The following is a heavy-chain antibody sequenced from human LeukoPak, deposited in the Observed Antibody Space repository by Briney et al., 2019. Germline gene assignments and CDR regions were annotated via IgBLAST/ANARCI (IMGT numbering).Heavy chain of an antibody. V-gene: IGHV1-2*02. J-gene: IGHJ4*02. Sequence: GASVKVSCKAYGYTFTDYNMHWVRQAPGQGLEWMGWINPKSGVTNYVQKFQGRVTMTRDTSINTAYMDLSRLRSEDTAVYYCARPDKSSGWYLLWYWGQGTLVTVSS. CDR1: GYTFTDYN. CDR2: INPKSGVT. CDR3: ARPDKSSGWYLLWY. D-gene: IGHD6-19*01.